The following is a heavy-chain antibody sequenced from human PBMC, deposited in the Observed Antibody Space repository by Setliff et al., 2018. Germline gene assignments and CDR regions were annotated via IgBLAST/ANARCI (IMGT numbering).Heavy chain of an antibody. CDR2: IYSSGDT. Sequence: PGGSLRLSCAASGFTVSVNYMSWVRQAPGQGLEWVSVIYSSGDTYTADSVRGRFIISRDNSKNMVYLQMNSLRSEDTALHFCARSGDPKSAFERYLFDWGQGTLVTVSS. CDR1: GFTVSVNY. V-gene: IGHV3-66*02. CDR3: ARSGDPKSAFERYLFD. D-gene: IGHD1-1*01. J-gene: IGHJ4*02.